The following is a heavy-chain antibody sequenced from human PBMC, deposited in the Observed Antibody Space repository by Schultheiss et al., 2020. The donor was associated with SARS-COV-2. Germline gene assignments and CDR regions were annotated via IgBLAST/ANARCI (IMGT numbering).Heavy chain of an antibody. V-gene: IGHV4-4*02. CDR2: IFYSGST. CDR1: GGSISSSNW. J-gene: IGHJ4*02. D-gene: IGHD3-22*01. CDR3: ARGDSSGTPST. Sequence: SETLSLTCAVSGGSISSSNWWSWVRQPPGKGLEWIGYIFYSGSTNYNPSLKSRVTISLHTSKKQFSLKLISVTAADTAVYYCARGDSSGTPSTWGQGTLVTVSS.